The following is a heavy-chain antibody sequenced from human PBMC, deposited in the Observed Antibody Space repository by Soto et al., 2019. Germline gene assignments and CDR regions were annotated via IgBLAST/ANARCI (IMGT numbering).Heavy chain of an antibody. J-gene: IGHJ5*02. D-gene: IGHD3-3*01. CDR2: ISYDGSNK. CDR1: GFTFNSYC. Sequence: SLRLSRAASGFTFNSYCIHWVRQPPGKGLEWVAVISYDGSNKYYADSVKGRFTISRDNSKNTLYLQMNSLRAEDTDVYYCARGRSTIFPNWLDPWGQGTLVTVSS. V-gene: IGHV3-30*03. CDR3: ARGRSTIFPNWLDP.